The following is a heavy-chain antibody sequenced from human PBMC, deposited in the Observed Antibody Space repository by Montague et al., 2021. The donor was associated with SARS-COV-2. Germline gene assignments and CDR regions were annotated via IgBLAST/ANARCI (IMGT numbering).Heavy chain of an antibody. CDR3: AGEQNTCFIANCVNYFEV. D-gene: IGHD1-1*01. Sequence: SETLSLTCEVSGGSISSYYWRWIRRSPGKGLEWSGYVRYTGSTKYNPSLKTRVTLSLDTPKNRFSLTLSSVTAADTAVYYCAGEQNTCFIANCVNYFEVWGLGALVTV. V-gene: IGHV4-59*01. CDR1: GGSISSYY. J-gene: IGHJ4*02. CDR2: VRYTGST.